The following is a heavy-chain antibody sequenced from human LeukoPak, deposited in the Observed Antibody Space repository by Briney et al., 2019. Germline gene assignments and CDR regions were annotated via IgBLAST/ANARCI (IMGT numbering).Heavy chain of an antibody. CDR1: GFIFSTYA. V-gene: IGHV3-23*01. CDR3: AKGHFLDPTMFRFIDF. D-gene: IGHD5-18*01. J-gene: IGHJ4*02. CDR2: ISGSGGGST. Sequence: GGSLRLSCAASGFIFSTYAMSWVRQAPGKGLEWVSTISGSGGGSTYYADSVKGQFTISRDDSKNTLYLQMNSLRAEDTAVYYCAKGHFLDPTMFRFIDFWGQGTLVTVSS.